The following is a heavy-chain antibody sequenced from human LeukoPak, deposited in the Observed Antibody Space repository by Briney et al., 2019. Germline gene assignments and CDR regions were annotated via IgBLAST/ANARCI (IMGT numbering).Heavy chain of an antibody. V-gene: IGHV3-23*01. Sequence: GGSLRLSCAASGFTFSSYAMNWVRQAPGKGLEWVSAISGSGGSTYYTASVKGRFTISRDNAKNTLYLQMNSLRAEDTAVYYCARGYSSSGYAGDYWGQGTLVTVSS. CDR2: ISGSGGST. CDR1: GFTFSSYA. J-gene: IGHJ4*02. D-gene: IGHD3-22*01. CDR3: ARGYSSSGYAGDY.